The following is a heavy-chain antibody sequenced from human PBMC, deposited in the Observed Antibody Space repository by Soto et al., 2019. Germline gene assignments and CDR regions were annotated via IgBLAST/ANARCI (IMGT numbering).Heavy chain of an antibody. CDR2: IYWDDDK. Sequence: QITLKESGPTLVKPTQTLTLTCTFSGFSLSTSGVGVGWIRQPPGKALEWLALIYWDDDKGYSPSLKSRLTITEDTPKNQVVLTMPNMDPVDTATYYCAHWNGYGYFQHWGQGTLVTVSS. CDR1: GFSLSTSGVG. V-gene: IGHV2-5*02. CDR3: AHWNGYGYFQH. D-gene: IGHD3-3*01. J-gene: IGHJ1*01.